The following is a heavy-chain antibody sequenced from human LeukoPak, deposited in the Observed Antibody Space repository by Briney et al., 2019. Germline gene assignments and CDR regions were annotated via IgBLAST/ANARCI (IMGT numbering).Heavy chain of an antibody. J-gene: IGHJ5*02. D-gene: IGHD3-3*01. Sequence: SETLSLTCTVSGASLTSSSYSWGWTRQPPGKGLEWIGRIYTSGSTNYNPSLKSRVTMSVDTSKNQFSLKLSSVTAADTAVYYCARGVLIFGVGPGNNWFDPWGQGTLVTVSS. CDR2: IYTSGST. CDR3: ARGVLIFGVGPGNNWFDP. CDR1: GASLTSSSYS. V-gene: IGHV4-61*05.